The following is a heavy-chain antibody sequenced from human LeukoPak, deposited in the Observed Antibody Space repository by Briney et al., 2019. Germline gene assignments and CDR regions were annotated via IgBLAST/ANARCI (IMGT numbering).Heavy chain of an antibody. CDR3: ARFYGDYALNAFDI. Sequence: GASVKVSCKASGYTFTSYGISWVRQAPGQGLEWMGWINPNSGGTNYAQKFQGRVTMTRDTSISTAYMELSRLRSDDTAVYYCARFYGDYALNAFDIWGQGTMVTVSS. CDR2: INPNSGGT. CDR1: GYTFTSYG. J-gene: IGHJ3*02. V-gene: IGHV1-2*02. D-gene: IGHD4-17*01.